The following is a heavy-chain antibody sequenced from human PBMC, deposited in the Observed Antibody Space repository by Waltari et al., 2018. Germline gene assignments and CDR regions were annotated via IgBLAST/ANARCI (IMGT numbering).Heavy chain of an antibody. Sequence: QVQLQESGPGLVKPSETLSLTCTVSGGSISSYYWSWIRQPPGKGLEWIGYIYYSGSTNYNPSLKSRVTISVDTSKNQFSLKLSSVTAADTAVYYCARAAVGAKYYYYYYMDVWGKGTTVTVSS. J-gene: IGHJ6*03. V-gene: IGHV4-59*01. CDR1: GGSISSYY. CDR2: IYYSGST. D-gene: IGHD1-26*01. CDR3: ARAAVGAKYYYYYYMDV.